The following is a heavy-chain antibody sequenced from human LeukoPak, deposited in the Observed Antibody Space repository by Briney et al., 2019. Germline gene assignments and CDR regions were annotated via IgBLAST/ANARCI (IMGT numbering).Heavy chain of an antibody. D-gene: IGHD3-22*01. CDR2: INAYNGNT. CDR1: GYTFTDYY. J-gene: IGHJ4*02. Sequence: ASVKVSCKASGYTFTDYYMHWVRQAPGQGLECMGWINAYNGNTKYSQQFQDRVTITRDTSASTAYMELSNLRSDDTAVYYCARGQLWLGRQDYYDSSGYTFDYWGQGTLVTVSP. V-gene: IGHV1/OR15-3*02. CDR3: ARGQLWLGRQDYYDSSGYTFDY.